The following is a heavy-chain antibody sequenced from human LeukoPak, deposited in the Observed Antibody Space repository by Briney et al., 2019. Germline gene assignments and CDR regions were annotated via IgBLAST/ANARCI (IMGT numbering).Heavy chain of an antibody. V-gene: IGHV4-59*01. Sequence: TSETLSLTCTVSGGSISSYYWSWVRQPPGKGLEWIGFVYYTGSTNYSPSLKSRVTISVDTSKNQFSLKLRSVTAVDTAVYYCARISSSNWYNERGAFDVWGQGTMVTVSS. J-gene: IGHJ3*01. D-gene: IGHD6-13*01. CDR1: GGSISSYY. CDR2: VYYTGST. CDR3: ARISSSNWYNERGAFDV.